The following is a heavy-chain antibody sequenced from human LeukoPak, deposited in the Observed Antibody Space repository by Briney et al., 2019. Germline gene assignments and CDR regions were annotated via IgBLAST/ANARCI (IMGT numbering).Heavy chain of an antibody. D-gene: IGHD6-13*01. CDR3: AKGTAGIAADY. V-gene: IGHV3-30*02. Sequence: GGSLRLSCAASGSTFSNYGMHWVRQAPGKGLEWVTVILYDGNNKYYADSVKGRFTISRDNSKNTLYLQMNSLRAEDTAVYYCAKGTAGIAADYWGQGTLVTVSS. CDR2: ILYDGNNK. CDR1: GSTFSNYG. J-gene: IGHJ4*02.